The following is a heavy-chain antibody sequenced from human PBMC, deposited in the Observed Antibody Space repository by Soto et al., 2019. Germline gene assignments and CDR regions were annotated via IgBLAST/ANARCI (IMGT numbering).Heavy chain of an antibody. CDR2: IYSGGST. D-gene: IGHD3-3*01. Sequence: GGSLKISCAASGFTVSSNYMSWVRQAPGKGLEWVSVIYSGGSTYYADSVKGRFTISRDNSKNTLYLQMNSLRAEDTAVYYCARVNSGYYDFWSGYPHFDYWGQGTLVTVSS. CDR1: GFTVSSNY. V-gene: IGHV3-66*01. CDR3: ARVNSGYYDFWSGYPHFDY. J-gene: IGHJ4*02.